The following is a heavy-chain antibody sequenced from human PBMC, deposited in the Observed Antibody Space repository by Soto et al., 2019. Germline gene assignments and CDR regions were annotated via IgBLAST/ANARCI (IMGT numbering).Heavy chain of an antibody. D-gene: IGHD2-15*01. CDR1: GFTFSSYA. Sequence: GGSLRLSCVASGFTFSSYAMSWVRQAPGKGLEWVSAISGSGGSTYYADSVKGRFTISRDNSKNTLYLQMNSLRAEDTAVYYCAKEERGYCSGGSCYSDYWGQGTLVTVSS. CDR3: AKEERGYCSGGSCYSDY. V-gene: IGHV3-23*01. CDR2: ISGSGGST. J-gene: IGHJ4*02.